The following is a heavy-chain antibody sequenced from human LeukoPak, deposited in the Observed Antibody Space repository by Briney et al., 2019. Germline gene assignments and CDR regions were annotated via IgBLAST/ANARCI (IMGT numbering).Heavy chain of an antibody. CDR1: GFTFNNYV. D-gene: IGHD1-26*01. J-gene: IGHJ3*02. CDR2: ISYDGANK. CDR3: ASAKVGATLAFDI. V-gene: IGHV3-30*14. Sequence: GRSLRLSCAASGFTFNNYVMHWVRQAPGKGLEWVAVISYDGANKYYADSVKGRFTISRDDSRDTLYLQMNSLRAEDTAVYYCASAKVGATLAFDIWGQGTMVTVSS.